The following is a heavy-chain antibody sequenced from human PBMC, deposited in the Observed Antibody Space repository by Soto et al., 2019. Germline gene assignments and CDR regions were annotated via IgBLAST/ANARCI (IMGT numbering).Heavy chain of an antibody. Sequence: GASVKVSCKASGCTFSSYAISWVRQAPGQGLEWMGGIIPIFGTANYAQKFQGRVTITADESTSTAYMELSSLRSEDTAVYYCAMGYGGNRFAYWGQGTLVTVSS. CDR2: IIPIFGTA. V-gene: IGHV1-69*13. CDR3: AMGYGGNRFAY. J-gene: IGHJ4*02. CDR1: GCTFSSYA. D-gene: IGHD4-17*01.